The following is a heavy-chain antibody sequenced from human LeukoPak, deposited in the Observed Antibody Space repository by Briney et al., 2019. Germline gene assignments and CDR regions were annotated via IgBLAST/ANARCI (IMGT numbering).Heavy chain of an antibody. Sequence: SETLSLTCTVSGGSISSYYWSWIRQPPGEGLEWVGSIYYSGSSYYNPSLKSRVTMSVDTSKNQFSLKLSSVTAADTAAYYCARLAYSGDYVNYWGQGTLVTVSS. V-gene: IGHV4-39*01. D-gene: IGHD4-17*01. CDR3: ARLAYSGDYVNY. J-gene: IGHJ4*02. CDR1: GGSISSYY. CDR2: IYYSGSS.